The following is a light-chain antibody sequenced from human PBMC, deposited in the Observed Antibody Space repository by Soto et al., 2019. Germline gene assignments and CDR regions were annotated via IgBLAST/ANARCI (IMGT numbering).Light chain of an antibody. CDR2: EVS. CDR3: SSYTSSSTLGYV. J-gene: IGLJ1*01. CDR1: SSDVGGYNY. V-gene: IGLV2-14*01. Sequence: QSALAQPASVSGSPGQSITISCTGTSSDVGGYNYVSWYQQHPGKAPKLMIYEVSNRPSGVSNRFSGSKSGNTASLTISGLQAEDEADYYCSSYTSSSTLGYVFGTGTQVTVL.